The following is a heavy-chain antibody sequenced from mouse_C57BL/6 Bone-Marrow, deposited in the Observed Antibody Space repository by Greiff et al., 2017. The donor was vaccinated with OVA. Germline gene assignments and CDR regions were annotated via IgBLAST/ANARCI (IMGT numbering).Heavy chain of an antibody. Sequence: VMLVESGPGLVAPSQRLSITCTVSGFSLTSYGVSWVRQPPGKGLEWLGVIWGDGSTNYHSALISRLSISKDNSKSQVFLKLNSLQTDDTATYYCAKPSLYYDYDGTTGAWFAYWGQGTLVTVSA. CDR1: GFSLTSYG. J-gene: IGHJ3*01. CDR3: AKPSLYYDYDGTTGAWFAY. CDR2: IWGDGST. D-gene: IGHD2-4*01. V-gene: IGHV2-3*01.